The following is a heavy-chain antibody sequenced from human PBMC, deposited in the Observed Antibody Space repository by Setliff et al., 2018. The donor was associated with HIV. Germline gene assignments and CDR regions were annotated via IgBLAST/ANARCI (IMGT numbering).Heavy chain of an antibody. V-gene: IGHV4-39*07. J-gene: IGHJ4*02. CDR1: SGSISSSTYY. CDR3: ARLKSGSLGGYVDY. D-gene: IGHD3-10*01. Sequence: KPSETLSLTCTVSSGSISSSTYYWGWIRQPPGKGLEWIGSIYYSGSTYYNPSLKSRVTIPVDTSKNQFSLNLSSVTAADTAVYYCARLKSGSLGGYVDYWGQGTLVTVSS. CDR2: IYYSGST.